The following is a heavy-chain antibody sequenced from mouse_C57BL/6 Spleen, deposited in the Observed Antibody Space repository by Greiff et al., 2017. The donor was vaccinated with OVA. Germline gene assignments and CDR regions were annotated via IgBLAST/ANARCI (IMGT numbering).Heavy chain of an antibody. J-gene: IGHJ3*01. Sequence: QVQLQQPGTELVKPGASVKLSCKASGYTFTSYWMHWVKQRPGQGLEWIGNINPSNGGTNYNKKFKSKATLTVDKSSSTAYMQLSSLTSEDSAVYYCARSWGGSSYAEGYWGQGTLVTVSA. CDR1: GYTFTSYW. V-gene: IGHV1-53*01. D-gene: IGHD1-1*01. CDR3: ARSWGGSSYAEGY. CDR2: INPSNGGT.